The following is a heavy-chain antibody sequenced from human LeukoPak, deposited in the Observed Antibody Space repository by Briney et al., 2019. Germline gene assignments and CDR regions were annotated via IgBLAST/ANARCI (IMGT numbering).Heavy chain of an antibody. CDR1: GFTFSSYA. CDR2: INSDGSST. J-gene: IGHJ6*02. V-gene: IGHV3-74*01. Sequence: GGSLRLSCAASGFTFSSYAMHWVRQAPGKGLVWVSRINSDGSSTSYADSVKGRFTISRDNAKNTLYLQMNSLRAEDTAVYYCARDPRYFDWLVRHYYYGMDVWGQGTTVTVAS. CDR3: ARDPRYFDWLVRHYYYGMDV. D-gene: IGHD3-9*01.